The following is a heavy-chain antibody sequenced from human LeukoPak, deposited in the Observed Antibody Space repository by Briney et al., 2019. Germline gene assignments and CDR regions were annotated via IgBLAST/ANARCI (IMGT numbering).Heavy chain of an antibody. CDR3: ARGSGSYYGY. J-gene: IGHJ4*02. V-gene: IGHV3-48*02. CDR2: ISSSSSTI. CDR1: GFTFSSYW. D-gene: IGHD1-26*01. Sequence: GGSLRLSCAASGFTFSSYWMHWVRQPPGKGLDWVSYISSSSSTIYYADSVKGRFTISRDNAKNSLYLQMNSLRDEDTAVYYCARGSGSYYGYWGQGTLVTVSS.